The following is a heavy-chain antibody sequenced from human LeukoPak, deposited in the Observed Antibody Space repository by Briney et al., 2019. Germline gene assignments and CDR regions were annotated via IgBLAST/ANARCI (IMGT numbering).Heavy chain of an antibody. D-gene: IGHD6-13*01. V-gene: IGHV1-2*02. CDR3: ARARSSSWYGNYFDY. CDR2: INPNSGGT. J-gene: IGHJ4*02. Sequence: ASVKVSCKASGYTFTTYDVNWVRQAPGQGLEWMGWINPNSGGTNYAQKFQGRVTMTRDTSISTAYMELSRLRSDDTAVYYCARARSSSWYGNYFDYWGQGTLVTVSS. CDR1: GYTFTTYD.